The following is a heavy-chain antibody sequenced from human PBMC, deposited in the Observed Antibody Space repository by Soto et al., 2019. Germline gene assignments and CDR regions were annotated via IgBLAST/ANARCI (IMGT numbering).Heavy chain of an antibody. J-gene: IGHJ1*01. D-gene: IGHD2-2*01. CDR1: GGSISSSSYY. CDR3: AKEGYCSSTSCYQTEYFQH. CDR2: IYYSGST. V-gene: IGHV4-39*02. Sequence: SETLSLTCTVSGGSISSSSYYWGWIRQPPGKGLEWIGSIYYSGSTYYNPSLKSRVTISVDTSKNQFSLKLSSVTAADTAVYYCAKEGYCSSTSCYQTEYFQHWGQGTLVTVPQ.